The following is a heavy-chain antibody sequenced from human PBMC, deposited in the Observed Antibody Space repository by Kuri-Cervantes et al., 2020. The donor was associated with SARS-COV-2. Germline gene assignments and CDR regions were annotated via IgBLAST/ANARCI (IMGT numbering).Heavy chain of an antibody. Sequence: GGSLRLSCAASGFTFSGHWIHWVRQAPGKGLVWVSRINPDGSYTNNANSVKGRFTLSRDHAKNSLYLQMNSLRVEDTAIYFCAREHSEWAYGMDVWGQGTTVTVSS. CDR3: AREHSEWAYGMDV. CDR1: GFTFSGHW. CDR2: INPDGSYT. J-gene: IGHJ6*02. D-gene: IGHD1-26*01. V-gene: IGHV3-74*01.